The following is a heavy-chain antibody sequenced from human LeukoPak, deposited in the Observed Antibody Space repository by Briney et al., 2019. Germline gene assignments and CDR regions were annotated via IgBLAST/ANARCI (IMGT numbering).Heavy chain of an antibody. Sequence: PSETLSLTCTVSGGSISSYYWSWIRQPPGKGLEWIGYIYYSGSTNYNPSLKSRVTISVDTSKNQFSLKLSSVTAADTAVYYCARSLRHLYWYFDLWGRGILVTVSS. CDR2: IYYSGST. CDR1: GGSISSYY. V-gene: IGHV4-59*08. D-gene: IGHD5/OR15-5a*01. J-gene: IGHJ2*01. CDR3: ARSLRHLYWYFDL.